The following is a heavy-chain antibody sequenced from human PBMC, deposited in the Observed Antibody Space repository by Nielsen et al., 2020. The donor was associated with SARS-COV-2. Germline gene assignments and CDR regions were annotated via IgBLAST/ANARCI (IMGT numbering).Heavy chain of an antibody. CDR3: AKSSVAGTERIWYLYYHMDV. Sequence: GGSLRLSCAASGFTFSSYGMHWVRQAPGKGLEWVAVIWYDGSNKYYADSVKGRFTISRDNSKNTLYLQMDYLKAEDTAVYYCAKSSVAGTERIWYLYYHMDVWGKGTTVTVSS. J-gene: IGHJ6*03. D-gene: IGHD6-19*01. CDR2: IWYDGSNK. V-gene: IGHV3-33*06. CDR1: GFTFSSYG.